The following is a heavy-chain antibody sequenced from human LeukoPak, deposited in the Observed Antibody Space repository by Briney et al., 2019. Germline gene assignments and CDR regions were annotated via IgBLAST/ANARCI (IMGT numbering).Heavy chain of an antibody. V-gene: IGHV3-30*04. CDR1: GFTFSSYA. CDR2: ISYDGSNK. CDR3: AKAASSSWPSYYYGMDV. J-gene: IGHJ6*02. Sequence: GGSLRLSCAASGFTFSSYAMHWVRQAPGKGLEWVAVISYDGSNKYYADSVKGRFTISRDNSKNTVYLQMSSLRVDDTAVYYCAKAASSSWPSYYYGMDVWGQGTTVTVSS. D-gene: IGHD6-13*01.